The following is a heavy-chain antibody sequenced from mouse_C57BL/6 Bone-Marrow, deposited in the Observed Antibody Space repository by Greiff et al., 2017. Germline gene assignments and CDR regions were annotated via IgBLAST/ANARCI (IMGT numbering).Heavy chain of an antibody. CDR1: GFNIKDDY. CDR3: ARRGNWDWFAY. J-gene: IGHJ3*01. CDR2: INPSNGGT. Sequence: QVQLQQSGAELVRPGASVKLSCTASGFNIKDDYMHWVKQRPGQGLEWIGNINPSNGGTNYNEKFKSKATLTVDKSSSTAYMQLSSLTSEDSAVYYCARRGNWDWFAYWGQGTLVTVSA. V-gene: IGHV1-53*01. D-gene: IGHD4-1*01.